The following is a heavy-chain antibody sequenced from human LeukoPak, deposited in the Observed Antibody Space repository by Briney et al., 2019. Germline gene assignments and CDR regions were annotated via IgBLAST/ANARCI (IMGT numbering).Heavy chain of an antibody. Sequence: PSETLSLTCTVSGGSISSYYWSWIRQPPGKGLEWIGYIYYSGSTNYNPSLKSRVTISVDTSKNQFSLKLSSVTAADTAVYYCARLGYHFDYWGQGTLVTVSS. CDR3: ARLGYHFDY. J-gene: IGHJ4*02. CDR2: IYYSGST. D-gene: IGHD2-15*01. CDR1: GGSISSYY. V-gene: IGHV4-59*08.